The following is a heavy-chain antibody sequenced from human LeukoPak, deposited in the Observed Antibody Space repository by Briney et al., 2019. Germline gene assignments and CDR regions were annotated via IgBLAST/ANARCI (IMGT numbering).Heavy chain of an antibody. CDR2: IYYSGST. D-gene: IGHD6-19*01. J-gene: IGHJ4*02. V-gene: IGHV4-59*12. CDR1: GGSISSYY. CDR3: ARLLAVAGTH. Sequence: SETLSLTCTVSGGSISSYYWSWIRQPPGKGLEWIGYIYYSGSTNYNPSLKSRVTISVKTSKNQFSLKLSFVTAADTAVYYCARLLAVAGTHWGQGTLVTVSS.